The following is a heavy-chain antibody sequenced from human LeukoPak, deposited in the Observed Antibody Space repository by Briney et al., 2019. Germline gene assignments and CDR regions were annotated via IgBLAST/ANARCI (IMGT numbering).Heavy chain of an antibody. V-gene: IGHV1-2*06. D-gene: IGHD3-10*01. CDR1: GYTFTGYY. CDR2: INPNSGGT. J-gene: IGHJ3*02. Sequence: ASVKVSCKASGYTFTGYYMHWVRQAPGQGLEWMGRINPNSGGTNYAQKFQGRVTMTRDTSISTAYRELSRLRSDDTAVYYCARETLLWFGELFAPLDAFDIWGQGTMVTVSS. CDR3: ARETLLWFGELFAPLDAFDI.